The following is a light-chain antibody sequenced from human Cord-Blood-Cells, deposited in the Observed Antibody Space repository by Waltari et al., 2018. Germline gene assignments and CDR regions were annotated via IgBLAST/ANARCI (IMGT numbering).Light chain of an antibody. CDR1: QSISSY. CDR3: QQSYSTPRT. J-gene: IGKJ1*01. Sequence: DIQMTQSPSSLSASVGDRVTITCRASQSISSYLNWYQQKPGKAPKLLIYAASSLQSGGPSRFSGSGSGTDFPLTISSLQPEDIATYYCQQSYSTPRTFGQVTKVEIK. CDR2: AAS. V-gene: IGKV1-39*01.